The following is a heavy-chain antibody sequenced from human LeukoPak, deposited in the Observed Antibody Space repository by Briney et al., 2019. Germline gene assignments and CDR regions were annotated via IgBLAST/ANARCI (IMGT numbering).Heavy chain of an antibody. J-gene: IGHJ3*02. CDR2: IYYSGST. V-gene: IGHV4-59*01. CDR3: AREEFGIAAAGNAFDI. Sequence: SETLSLTCTVSGGSISSYYWSWIRQPPGKGLEWIGYIYYSGSTNYNPSLKSRVTISVDTSKNQFSLKLSSVTAADTAVYYCAREEFGIAAAGNAFDIWGQGTMVTVSS. CDR1: GGSISSYY. D-gene: IGHD6-13*01.